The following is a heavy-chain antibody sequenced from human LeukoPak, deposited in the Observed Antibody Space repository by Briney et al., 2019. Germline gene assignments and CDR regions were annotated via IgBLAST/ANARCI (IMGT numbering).Heavy chain of an antibody. D-gene: IGHD3-3*01. V-gene: IGHV1-2*02. CDR3: ARGFTIFGVVDY. CDR1: GYIFTGYY. CDR2: INPNSGGT. Sequence: ASVKVSCKASGYIFTGYYIHWVRQAPGQGLEWMGWINPNSGGTSYAQKFQGRVTMTGDTSITTAYMELSSLRYDDTAVYFCARGFTIFGVVDYWGQGTLVTVSS. J-gene: IGHJ4*02.